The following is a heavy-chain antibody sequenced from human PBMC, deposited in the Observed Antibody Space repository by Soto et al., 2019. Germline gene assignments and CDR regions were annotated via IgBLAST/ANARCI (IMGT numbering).Heavy chain of an antibody. CDR3: AKEGGGGGEATYGYCGD. D-gene: IGHD3-10*01. J-gene: IGHJ4*02. CDR1: GFTFSTYA. CDR2: ISGSGHTT. Sequence: EVQVLESGGALVQPGGSLRLSCTASGFTFSTYAMTWVRQAPGKGLEWVSSISGSGHTTYYADSVKGRLTVSRDNSKSKGDLEMNSLGADDTAVYYCAKEGGGGGEATYGYCGDWGQGTLVTVSS. V-gene: IGHV3-23*01.